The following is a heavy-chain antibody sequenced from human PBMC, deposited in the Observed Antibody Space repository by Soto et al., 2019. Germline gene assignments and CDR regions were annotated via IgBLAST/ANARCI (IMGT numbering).Heavy chain of an antibody. CDR1: GGSFSGYY. D-gene: IGHD6-13*01. CDR3: ARVEQQLMSYFDY. V-gene: IGHV4-34*01. J-gene: IGHJ4*02. CDR2: INHSGST. Sequence: SETLSLTCAVYGGSFSGYYWSWIRQPPGKGLEWIGEINHSGSTNYNPSLKSRVTISVDTSKNQFSLKLSSVTAADTAVYYCARVEQQLMSYFDYWGQGTLVTVSS.